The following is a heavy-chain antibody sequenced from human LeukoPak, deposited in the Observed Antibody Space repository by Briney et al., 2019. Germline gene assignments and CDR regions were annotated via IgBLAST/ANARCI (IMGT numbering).Heavy chain of an antibody. CDR2: ISGSGGST. J-gene: IGHJ4*02. D-gene: IGHD2-21*02. CDR1: GFTFSSYA. CDR3: AKVAYCGGDCYVFPDY. V-gene: IGHV3-23*01. Sequence: PGGSLRLSCAASGFTFSSYAMSWVRQAPGKGLEWVSAISGSGGSTYYADSVKGRFTISRDNSKNTLYLQMNSLRAEDTAVYYCAKVAYCGGDCYVFPDYWGQGTLVTVSS.